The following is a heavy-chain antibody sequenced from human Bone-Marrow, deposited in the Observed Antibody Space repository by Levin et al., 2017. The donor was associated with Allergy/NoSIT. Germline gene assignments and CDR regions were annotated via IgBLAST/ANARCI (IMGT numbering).Heavy chain of an antibody. D-gene: IGHD3-16*02. CDR3: VRDYPLPASLSIVIWDD. J-gene: IGHJ4*02. CDR1: GFTFSRYA. CDR2: IYEAGFTT. Sequence: GESLKISCAASGFTFSRYAMSWVRQAPGKGLEWVSGIYEAGFTTHYADSVKGRFTISRDNSGNTLYLQMNSLRAEDTAIYYCVRDYPLPASLSIVIWDDWGQGTLVTVSS. V-gene: IGHV3-23*01.